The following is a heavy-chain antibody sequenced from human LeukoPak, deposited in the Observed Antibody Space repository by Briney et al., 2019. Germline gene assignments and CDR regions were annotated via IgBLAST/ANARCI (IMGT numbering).Heavy chain of an antibody. J-gene: IGHJ4*02. CDR3: AKDADWRPAAD. Sequence: PGGSLRLSCAASGFTFSSSAMSWVRQAPGKGLEWVSSITESGDRTYYADAVRGQFTISRDNSKSTLFLQMRSLRVEDTAIYYCAKDADWRPAADWGQGTLVIVSS. D-gene: IGHD2-2*01. CDR1: GFTFSSSA. V-gene: IGHV3-23*01. CDR2: ITESGDRT.